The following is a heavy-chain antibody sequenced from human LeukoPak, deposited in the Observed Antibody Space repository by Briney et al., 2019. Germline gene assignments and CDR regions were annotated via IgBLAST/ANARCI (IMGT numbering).Heavy chain of an antibody. CDR2: IIPIFGTA. V-gene: IGHV1-69*13. CDR1: GGTFSSYA. J-gene: IGHJ3*02. Sequence: GASVKVSCKASGGTFSSYAISWVRQAPGQGLEWMGGIIPIFGTANYAQKFQGRVTITADESTSTAYMELSSLRSEDTAVYYCARDRGYSGSYYQAFDIWGQGTMVTVSS. D-gene: IGHD1-26*01. CDR3: ARDRGYSGSYYQAFDI.